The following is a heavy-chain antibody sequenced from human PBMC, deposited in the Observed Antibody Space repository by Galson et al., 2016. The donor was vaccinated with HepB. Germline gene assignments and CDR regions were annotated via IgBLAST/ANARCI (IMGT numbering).Heavy chain of an antibody. Sequence: SLRLSCAASGFTFSSYSMNWVRQAPGKGLEWVSSISSSSSYIYYADSVKGRFSISRHNFKNTLYLQMNRLRPEDTAVYYCGKLGGDYYHWYFDLWGRGTLVTVSS. CDR3: GKLGGDYYHWYFDL. D-gene: IGHD3-22*01. CDR1: GFTFSSYS. J-gene: IGHJ2*01. V-gene: IGHV3-21*04. CDR2: ISSSSSYI.